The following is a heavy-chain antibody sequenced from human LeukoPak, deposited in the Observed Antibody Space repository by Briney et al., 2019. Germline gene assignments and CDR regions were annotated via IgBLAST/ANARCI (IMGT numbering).Heavy chain of an antibody. J-gene: IGHJ3*02. CDR1: VFTFRSYW. CDR3: ASSSMDAFDI. Sequence: PGGSLRLSCAASVFTFRSYWMHWVRQAPGKGLVWVSHINSDEDSTTYADSVKGRFTISRDNAKNTLYLQMNSLRAEDTAMYYCASSSMDAFDIWGQGTMVTVSS. CDR2: INSDEDST. D-gene: IGHD2-2*01. V-gene: IGHV3-74*03.